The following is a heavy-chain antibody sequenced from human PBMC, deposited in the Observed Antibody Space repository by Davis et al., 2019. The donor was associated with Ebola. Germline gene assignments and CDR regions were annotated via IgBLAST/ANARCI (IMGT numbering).Heavy chain of an antibody. CDR3: ARAQFPTTSDH. Sequence: AASVKVSCKASGYTFTSYGISWVRQAPGQGLEWMGWINPHNGNTNYAQNVQGRVTMTTDTSTNTAYMEVGSLRSDDTAVYYCARAQFPTTSDHWGQGTLVTVPS. D-gene: IGHD1-1*01. CDR2: INPHNGNT. V-gene: IGHV1-18*04. J-gene: IGHJ4*02. CDR1: GYTFTSYG.